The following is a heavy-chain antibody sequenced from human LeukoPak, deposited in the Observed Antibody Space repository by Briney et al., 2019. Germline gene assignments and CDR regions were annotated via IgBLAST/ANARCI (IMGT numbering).Heavy chain of an antibody. J-gene: IGHJ6*03. CDR3: ARRWELPNYYMDL. Sequence: GASVAVTCKASGYTFTRYGISWVRQAPGQGLEWMGWISAYNGNTNYAQKLQVRVTMTTDTSTSTAYMELRSLRSDDTAVYYCARRWELPNYYMDLWGKGTTVTVSS. V-gene: IGHV1-18*01. CDR2: ISAYNGNT. D-gene: IGHD1-26*01. CDR1: GYTFTRYG.